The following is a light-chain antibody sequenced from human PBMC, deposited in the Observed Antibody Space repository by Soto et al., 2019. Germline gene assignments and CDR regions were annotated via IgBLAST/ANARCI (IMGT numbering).Light chain of an antibody. Sequence: DIQRIQSPNSLSASVGDSVTITCRASQSISSYLNWYQQKPGRAPKLLIYRVSNLQSGVPPRFSGSGSGTDFTLTISGLQPDDFATYYCQQSYSTPPTFGQGTKVDI. CDR1: QSISSY. CDR2: RVS. J-gene: IGKJ1*01. CDR3: QQSYSTPPT. V-gene: IGKV1-39*01.